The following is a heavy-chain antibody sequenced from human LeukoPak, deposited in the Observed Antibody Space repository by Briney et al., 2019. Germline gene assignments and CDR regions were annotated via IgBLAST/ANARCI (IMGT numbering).Heavy chain of an antibody. J-gene: IGHJ5*02. CDR2: ISGHNGNT. Sequence: ASVKVSCEASGYTFTKYGITWVRQAPGQGLEWMGWISGHNGNTNYAQNIQGRVTMTTDTSTSTAYMELRSLISDDTAVYYCARGSLWFGENSDWFDPWGQGTLVTVSS. V-gene: IGHV1-18*01. D-gene: IGHD3-10*01. CDR3: ARGSLWFGENSDWFDP. CDR1: GYTFTKYG.